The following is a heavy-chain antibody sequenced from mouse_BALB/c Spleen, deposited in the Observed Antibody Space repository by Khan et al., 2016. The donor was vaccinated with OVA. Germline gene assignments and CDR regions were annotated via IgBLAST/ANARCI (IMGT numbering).Heavy chain of an antibody. V-gene: IGHV2-6*03. D-gene: IGHD2-3*01. J-gene: IGHJ4*01. CDR2: IWSDGST. CDR3: ARWFDGYSSLYAMDY. CDR1: GFSLTDYA. Sequence: QVQLKESGPGLVAPSQSLSITCTVSGFSLTDYAVSWIRQPPGKGLEWLVVIWSDGSTNYNSVLKSRLSISKDNSKSQVFLKMNSLQTDDTAMYYCARWFDGYSSLYAMDYWGQGTSVTVSS.